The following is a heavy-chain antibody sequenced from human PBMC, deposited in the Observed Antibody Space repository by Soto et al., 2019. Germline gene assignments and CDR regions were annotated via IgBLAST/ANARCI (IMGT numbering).Heavy chain of an antibody. CDR2: IYPGDSDT. J-gene: IGHJ3*02. Sequence: GESLKISCKGSGYSFTSYWIGWVRQMLGKGLEWMGIIYPGDSDTRYSPSFQGQVTISADKSISTAYLQWSSLKASDTAMYYWARHVYYGSGSYYTGGHNDAFDIWGQGTMDTVSS. CDR3: ARHVYYGSGSYYTGGHNDAFDI. V-gene: IGHV5-51*01. D-gene: IGHD3-10*01. CDR1: GYSFTSYW.